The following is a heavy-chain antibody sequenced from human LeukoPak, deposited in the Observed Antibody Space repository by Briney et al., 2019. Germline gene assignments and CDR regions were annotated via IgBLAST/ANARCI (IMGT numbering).Heavy chain of an antibody. J-gene: IGHJ4*02. CDR2: IYYSGST. CDR1: GGSISSSSYY. CDR3: VRVMYSSNSAPFDY. D-gene: IGHD6-13*01. V-gene: IGHV4-39*07. Sequence: SETLSLTCTVSGGSISSSSYYWGWIRQPPGKGLEWIGSIYYSGSTNYNPSLKSRVTMSVDTSKNQFSLNLSSVTAADTAVYYCVRVMYSSNSAPFDYWGQGTLVTVSS.